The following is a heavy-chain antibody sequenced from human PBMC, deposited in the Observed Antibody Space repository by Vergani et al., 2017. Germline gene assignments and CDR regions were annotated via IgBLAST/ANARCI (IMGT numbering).Heavy chain of an antibody. J-gene: IGHJ3*02. CDR3: ARQITSSAFDI. CDR2: IYYSGST. D-gene: IGHD1-14*01. CDR1: GGSISSYY. Sequence: QVQLQQWGAGLVKPSETLSLTCTVSGGSISSYYWSWIRQPPGKGLEWIGYIYYSGSTNYNPSLKSRVTISVDTSKNQFSLKLSSVTAADTAVYYCARQITSSAFDIWGQGTMVTVSS. V-gene: IGHV4-59*01.